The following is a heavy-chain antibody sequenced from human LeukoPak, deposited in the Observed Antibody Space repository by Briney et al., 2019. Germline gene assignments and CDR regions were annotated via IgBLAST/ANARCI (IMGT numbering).Heavy chain of an antibody. Sequence: SETLSLTCTVSGGSISSYYWSWIRQTPGKGLEWIGYIYYSGSTSYNPSLKSRVTISVDTSKNQFSLKLSSVTAADTAVYYCARPLTGTTLIFDYWGQGTLVTVSS. CDR2: IYYSGST. CDR1: GGSISSYY. CDR3: ARPLTGTTLIFDY. D-gene: IGHD1-7*01. J-gene: IGHJ4*02. V-gene: IGHV4-59*01.